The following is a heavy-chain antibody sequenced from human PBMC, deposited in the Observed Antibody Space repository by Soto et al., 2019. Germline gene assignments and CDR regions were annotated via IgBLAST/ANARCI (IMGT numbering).Heavy chain of an antibody. J-gene: IGHJ4*02. Sequence: GGSLRLNCAASGFSLSIYWINWVRQTPGKGLEWVANIDPDGNVKNYAESVKGRFTISRDNAKNSLYLQMNSLRAEDTAVYSCAGVYDCLIDYWGQGILVTV. CDR3: AGVYDCLIDY. CDR2: IDPDGNVK. V-gene: IGHV3-7*01. CDR1: GFSLSIYW. D-gene: IGHD2-21*02.